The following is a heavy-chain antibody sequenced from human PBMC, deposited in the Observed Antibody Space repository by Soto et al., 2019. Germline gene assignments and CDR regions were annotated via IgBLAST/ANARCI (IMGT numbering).Heavy chain of an antibody. D-gene: IGHD5-12*01. CDR1: GGTFSSYT. CDR3: ARAGYSGYDYYYGMDV. CDR2: IIPILGIA. V-gene: IGHV1-69*02. J-gene: IGHJ6*02. Sequence: ASVKVSCKASGGTFSSYTISWVRQAPGQGLEWMGRIIPILGIANYAQKFQGRVTITADKSTSTAYMELSSLRSEDTAVYYCARAGYSGYDYYYGMDVWGQGTTVTVSS.